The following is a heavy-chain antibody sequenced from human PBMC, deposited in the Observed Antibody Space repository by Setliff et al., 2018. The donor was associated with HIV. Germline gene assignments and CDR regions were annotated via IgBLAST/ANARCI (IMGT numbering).Heavy chain of an antibody. D-gene: IGHD2-21*02. CDR1: GGSISSDDYY. V-gene: IGHV4-30-4*08. CDR2: ITYSGSA. J-gene: IGHJ6*03. CDR3: AREVLITKRVTQTGGYYSYADV. Sequence: SETLSLTCTVSGGSISSDDYYWNWIRQPPGKGLEWIGYITYSGSAYYNPSLKSRVTISIDTSNNQISLRLSSVTAADTAVYYCAREVLITKRVTQTGGYYSYADVWGKGTTVTVS.